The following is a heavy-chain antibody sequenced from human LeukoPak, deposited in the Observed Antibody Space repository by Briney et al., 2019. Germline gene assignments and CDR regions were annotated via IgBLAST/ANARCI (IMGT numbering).Heavy chain of an antibody. CDR1: GFTLSSYW. CDR2: ISSDGTIT. Sequence: GGYLRLSCAASGFTLSSYWMHWVRQAPGKGLVWVSRISSDGTITNYADSVKGRFTISRDNAKNTLYLQMNSLRVEDTAVYYCARFSPPPTWGQGTLVTVSS. V-gene: IGHV3-74*01. CDR3: ARFSPPPT. J-gene: IGHJ4*02.